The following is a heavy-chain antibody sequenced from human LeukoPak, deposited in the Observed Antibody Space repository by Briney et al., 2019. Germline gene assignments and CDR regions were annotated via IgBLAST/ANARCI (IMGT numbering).Heavy chain of an antibody. CDR1: GFTFSRYG. D-gene: IGHD4-23*01. CDR3: AKEVSFRGGNSGYYLDY. Sequence: GGSLRLSCAASGFTFSRYGMHWVRQAPGKGLEWVAVISYDGSNKYYGDSVKGRFTISRDNSKNTLYLQMNSLRAEDTAVYYCAKEVSFRGGNSGYYLDYWGQGTLVTVSS. CDR2: ISYDGSNK. V-gene: IGHV3-30*18. J-gene: IGHJ4*02.